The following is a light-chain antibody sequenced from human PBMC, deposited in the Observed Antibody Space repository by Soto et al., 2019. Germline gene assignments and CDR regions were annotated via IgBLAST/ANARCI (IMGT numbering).Light chain of an antibody. Sequence: QSVLTQPASVSGSPGQSITISCTGTSSDVGGYNYVSWYQQHPGKAPKLMIYDVSNRPSGVSNRFSVSKSGNTASLTISGLQAEDEADYYCSSYTSSSPYVFGTGTKLTGL. V-gene: IGLV2-14*01. CDR2: DVS. CDR3: SSYTSSSPYV. CDR1: SSDVGGYNY. J-gene: IGLJ1*01.